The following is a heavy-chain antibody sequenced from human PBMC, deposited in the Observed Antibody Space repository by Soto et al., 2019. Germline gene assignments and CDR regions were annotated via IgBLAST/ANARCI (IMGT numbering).Heavy chain of an antibody. V-gene: IGHV4-34*01. CDR2: INHSGST. Sequence: SQTLSLRCAVDEGSFVDYCGSCISQPPGKGLEWIGEINHSGSTNYNPSLKSRVTISVDTSKNQFSLKLSSVTAADTAVYYCARDRYCSSTSCYFGYYYYYGMDVWGQGTTVTVSS. D-gene: IGHD2-2*01. J-gene: IGHJ6*02. CDR3: ARDRYCSSTSCYFGYYYYYGMDV. CDR1: EGSFVDYC.